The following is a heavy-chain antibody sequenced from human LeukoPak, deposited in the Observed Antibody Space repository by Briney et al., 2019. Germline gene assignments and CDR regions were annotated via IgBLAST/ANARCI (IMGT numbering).Heavy chain of an antibody. CDR2: INPNSGGT. J-gene: IGHJ4*02. D-gene: IGHD3-9*01. Sequence: ASVKVSCKASGYTFTGYYMHWVRQAPGQGLEWMGWINPNSGGTNYAQKFQGRVTISVDTSKNQFSLKLSSVTAADTAVYYCARVWSGGERYFDWIIDYWGQGTLVTVSS. V-gene: IGHV1-2*02. CDR3: ARVWSGGERYFDWIIDY. CDR1: GYTFTGYY.